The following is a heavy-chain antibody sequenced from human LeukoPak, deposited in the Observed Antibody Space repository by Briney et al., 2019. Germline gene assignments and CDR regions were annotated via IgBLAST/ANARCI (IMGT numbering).Heavy chain of an antibody. V-gene: IGHV3-49*04. CDR2: IRSKAYGGTT. Sequence: PGGSLRLSCTASGLTFGDYAMSWVRQAPGKGLEWVGFIRSKAYGGTTEYAASVKGRFTISRDDSKSIAYLQMNSLKTEDTAVYYCTRDWDIQLWLPTMGYWGQGTLVTVSS. D-gene: IGHD5-18*01. CDR3: TRDWDIQLWLPTMGY. J-gene: IGHJ4*02. CDR1: GLTFGDYA.